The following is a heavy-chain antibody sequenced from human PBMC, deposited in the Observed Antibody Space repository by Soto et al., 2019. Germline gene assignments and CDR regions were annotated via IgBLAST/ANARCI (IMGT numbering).Heavy chain of an antibody. D-gene: IGHD2-2*01. J-gene: IGHJ6*01. CDR1: GDSITSHY. CDR2: ISSSGST. CDR3: ARGQSTSWGYDYAGEF. Sequence: SATLSLTCRISGDSITSHYRNWIRQAPGKGLEWIGFISSSGSTNYNPALTSRVTISVDTSKDQISLRLNSVTAAGTAVYYWARGQSTSWGYDYAGEFWGQGTTVTVS. V-gene: IGHV4-59*11.